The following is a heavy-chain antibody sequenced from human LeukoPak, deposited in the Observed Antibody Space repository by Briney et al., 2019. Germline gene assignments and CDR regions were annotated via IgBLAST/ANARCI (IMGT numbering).Heavy chain of an antibody. J-gene: IGHJ4*02. CDR3: ARELGSTYYFDY. Sequence: GASVKVSCKAPGYTFTGYYMHWVRQAPGQGLEWMGWINPNSGGTNYAQKFQGRVTMTRDTSISTAYMELSRLTSEDTAVYYCARELGSTYYFDYWGQGTLVTVSS. V-gene: IGHV1-2*02. CDR1: GYTFTGYY. CDR2: INPNSGGT.